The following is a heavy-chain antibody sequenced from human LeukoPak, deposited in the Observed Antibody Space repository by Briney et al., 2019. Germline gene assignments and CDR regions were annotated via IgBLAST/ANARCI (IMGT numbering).Heavy chain of an antibody. D-gene: IGHD5-24*01. V-gene: IGHV1-2*02. CDR1: GGTFSSYA. Sequence: ASVKVSCKASGGTFSSYAISWVRQAPGQGLEWMGWINPNSGGTNYAQKFQGRVTMTRDTSISTAYMELSRLRSDDTAVYYCARGRWLQPNDYWGQGTLVTVSS. J-gene: IGHJ4*02. CDR2: INPNSGGT. CDR3: ARGRWLQPNDY.